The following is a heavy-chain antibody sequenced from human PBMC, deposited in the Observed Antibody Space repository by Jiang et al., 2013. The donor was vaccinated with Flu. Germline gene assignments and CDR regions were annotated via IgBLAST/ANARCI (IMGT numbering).Heavy chain of an antibody. J-gene: IGHJ4*01. CDR1: GNSFANHW. CDR2: IYPGDSEN. CDR3: ARHPRIAAEPHY. Sequence: GAEVKKPGESLKISCKGSGNSFANHWIGWVRQVPGKGLEWMGLIYPGDSENQIQPVLPRPGHHLSRQVHRHRLPTVSSLKASDTAIYYCARHPRIAAEPHYWG. V-gene: IGHV5-51*01. D-gene: IGHD6-25*01.